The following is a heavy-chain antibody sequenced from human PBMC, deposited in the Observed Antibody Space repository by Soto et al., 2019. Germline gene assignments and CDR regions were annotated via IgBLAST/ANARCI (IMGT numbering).Heavy chain of an antibody. D-gene: IGHD3-22*01. CDR2: IYYSGST. V-gene: IGHV4-30-4*01. J-gene: IGHJ6*02. Sequence: QVQLQESGPGLVKPSQTLSLTCTVSGGSISSGDYYWSWIRQPPGKGLEWIGYIYYSGSTYYNPSLKIRVTISVDTSKNQFSLKLSSVTAADTAVYYCARVDYYDSSGYYYPYYYYGMDVWGQGTTVTVSS. CDR3: ARVDYYDSSGYYYPYYYYGMDV. CDR1: GGSISSGDYY.